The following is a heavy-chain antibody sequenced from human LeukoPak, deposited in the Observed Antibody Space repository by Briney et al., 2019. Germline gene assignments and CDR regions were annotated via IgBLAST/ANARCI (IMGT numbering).Heavy chain of an antibody. V-gene: IGHV3-53*01. CDR1: GFTVSSNY. Sequence: GGSLRLSCAASGFTVSSNYMSWVRQAPGKGLEWVSVIYSGGSTYYADSVKGRFTISRDNSKNTLYPQMNSLRAEDTAVYYCARGGGRYSYGYADAGFDYWGQGTLVTVSS. J-gene: IGHJ4*02. CDR2: IYSGGST. D-gene: IGHD5-18*01. CDR3: ARGGGRYSYGYADAGFDY.